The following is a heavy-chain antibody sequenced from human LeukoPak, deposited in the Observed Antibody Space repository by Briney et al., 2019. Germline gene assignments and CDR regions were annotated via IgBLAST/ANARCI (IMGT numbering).Heavy chain of an antibody. D-gene: IGHD5-18*01. V-gene: IGHV1-2*02. CDR2: INPNSGGT. CDR1: GGTFSSYA. Sequence: GASVKVSCKASGGTFSSYAISWVRQAPGQGLEWMGWINPNSGGTNYAQKFQGRVTMTRDTSISTAYMELSRLRSDDTAVYYCARDQGIQLWLIDYWGQGTLVTVSS. CDR3: ARDQGIQLWLIDY. J-gene: IGHJ4*02.